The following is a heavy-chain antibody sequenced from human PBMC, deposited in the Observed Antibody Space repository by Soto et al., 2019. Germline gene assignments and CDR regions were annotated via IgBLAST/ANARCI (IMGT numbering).Heavy chain of an antibody. V-gene: IGHV5-51*01. Sequence: GGSLKISCKGSGYSFTSYWIGWVRQMPGKGLEWMGIIYPGDSDTRYSPSFQGQVTISADKSISTAYLQWSSLKASDTAMYYCARLNYGDDYYYYYGMDVWGQGTTVTVSS. CDR3: ARLNYGDDYYYYYGMDV. CDR1: GYSFTSYW. D-gene: IGHD4-17*01. CDR2: IYPGDSDT. J-gene: IGHJ6*02.